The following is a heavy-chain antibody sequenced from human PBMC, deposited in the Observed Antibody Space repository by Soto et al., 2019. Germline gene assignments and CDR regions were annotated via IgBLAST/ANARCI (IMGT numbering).Heavy chain of an antibody. J-gene: IGHJ4*02. Sequence: QVQLVESGGGVVQPGRSLRLSCAASGFTFSSYAMHWVHQAPGKGLEWVAVISYDGSNKYYADSVKGRFTISRDNSKNTLYLQMNSLRAEDTAVYYCARVRPTVVTPYFDYWGQGTLVTVSS. CDR2: ISYDGSNK. CDR3: ARVRPTVVTPYFDY. D-gene: IGHD4-17*01. V-gene: IGHV3-30-3*01. CDR1: GFTFSSYA.